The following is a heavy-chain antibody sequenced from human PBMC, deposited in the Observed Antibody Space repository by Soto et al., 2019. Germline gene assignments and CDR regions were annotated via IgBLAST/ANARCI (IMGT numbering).Heavy chain of an antibody. CDR1: GFTFSSYW. J-gene: IGHJ6*03. D-gene: IGHD3-16*01. V-gene: IGHV3-7*01. CDR2: IKQDGSEK. CDR3: ARPPYYDYIDFRYYYMDV. Sequence: GGSLRLSCAASGFTFSSYWMSWVRQAPGKGLEWVANIKQDGSEKYYVDSVKGRFTISRDNAKNSLYLQMNSLRAEDTAVYYCARPPYYDYIDFRYYYMDVWGKGTTVTVSS.